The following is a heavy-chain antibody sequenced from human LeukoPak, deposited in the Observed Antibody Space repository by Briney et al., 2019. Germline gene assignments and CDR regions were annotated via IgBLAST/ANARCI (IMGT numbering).Heavy chain of an antibody. CDR3: AKGRRWYFDY. Sequence: GGSLRLSCAASGFTFSDYYMSWVRQAPGKGLEWVSAISGSGGSTYYADSVKGRFTISRDNSKNTLYLQMNSLRAEDTAVYYCAKGRRWYFDYWGQGTLVTVSS. V-gene: IGHV3-23*01. J-gene: IGHJ4*02. D-gene: IGHD2-15*01. CDR1: GFTFSDYY. CDR2: ISGSGGST.